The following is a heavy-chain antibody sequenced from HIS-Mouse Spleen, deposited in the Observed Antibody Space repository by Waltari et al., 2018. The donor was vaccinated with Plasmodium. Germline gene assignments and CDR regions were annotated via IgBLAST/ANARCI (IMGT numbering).Heavy chain of an antibody. CDR3: ARRGGSYYYFDY. Sequence: QLQLQESGPGLVKPSETLSLTCTASGGPIRSSSDYWGWTRQPPGKGLEWIGSIYYSGSTYYNPSLKSRVTISVDTSKNQFSLKLSSVTAADTAVYYCARRGGSYYYFDYWGQGTLVTVSS. D-gene: IGHD1-26*01. CDR2: IYYSGST. J-gene: IGHJ4*02. V-gene: IGHV4-39*01. CDR1: GGPIRSSSDY.